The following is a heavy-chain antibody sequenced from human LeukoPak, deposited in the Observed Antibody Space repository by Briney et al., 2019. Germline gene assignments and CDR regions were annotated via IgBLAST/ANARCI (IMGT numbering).Heavy chain of an antibody. CDR1: AFTFNTYE. CDR3: ARDRSSGWSGNWFDP. V-gene: IGHV3-48*03. CDR2: ISTTGSTT. D-gene: IGHD6-19*01. J-gene: IGHJ5*02. Sequence: PGGSLRLSCAASAFTFNTYEMSWVRQAPGKGLEWISYISTTGSTTYYADSVAGRFTISRDNAKNSLYLQMNGLRAEDTAIYYCARDRSSGWSGNWFDPWGPGTLVTVSS.